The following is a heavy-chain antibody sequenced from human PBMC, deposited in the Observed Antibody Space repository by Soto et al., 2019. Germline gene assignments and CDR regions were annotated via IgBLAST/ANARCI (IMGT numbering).Heavy chain of an antibody. CDR1: GYSFTSYW. CDR3: ASSSLLSSMSAGFDY. Sequence: GESLKISCKGSGYSFTSYWIGWVRQMPGKGLEWMGIIYPADSDTRYSPSFQGQVTISADKSISTAYLQWSSLKASDTAMYYCASSSLLSSMSAGFDYWGQGTLVTVSS. D-gene: IGHD3-22*01. V-gene: IGHV5-51*01. CDR2: IYPADSDT. J-gene: IGHJ4*02.